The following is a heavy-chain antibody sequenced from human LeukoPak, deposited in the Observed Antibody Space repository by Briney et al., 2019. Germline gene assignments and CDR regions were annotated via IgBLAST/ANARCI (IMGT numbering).Heavy chain of an antibody. CDR1: GFTFSSYV. CDR2: ISGSGGSE. D-gene: IGHD2-15*01. J-gene: IGHJ4*02. Sequence: GGSLRLSCAASGFTFSSYVMSWVRQAPGKGLEWVSTISGSGGSEYYADSVKGRFTISRDKSKNTLTLEMNSLRAEDAAVYYCAKSRANRYSSLDYWGQGTLVTVSS. V-gene: IGHV3-23*01. CDR3: AKSRANRYSSLDY.